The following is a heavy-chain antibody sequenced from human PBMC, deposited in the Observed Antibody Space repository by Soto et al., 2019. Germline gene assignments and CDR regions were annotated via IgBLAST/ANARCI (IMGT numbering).Heavy chain of an antibody. J-gene: IGHJ6*03. CDR1: GYTFTSYY. V-gene: IGHV1-46*03. Sequence: QVQLVQSGAEVKKPGASVKVSCKASGYTFTSYYMHWVRQAPGQGLEWMGIINPSGGSTSYAQKFQGRVTMTRDRSTSTVYMELSSLRSEDTAVYYCARDRGSSVTWSVAYYYYMDVWGKGTTVTVSS. CDR3: ARDRGSSVTWSVAYYYYMDV. D-gene: IGHD4-17*01. CDR2: INPSGGST.